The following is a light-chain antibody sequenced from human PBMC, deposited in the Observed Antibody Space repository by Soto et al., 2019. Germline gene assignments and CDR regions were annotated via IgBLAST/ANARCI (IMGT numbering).Light chain of an antibody. CDR2: AAS. CDR1: ENIFKY. Sequence: DIQMIQSPATLSASVGDRITITCRASENIFKYVAWYQQTSGSAPKLLIYAASDLESGAPSGFSRSGCGTEFNLTIDNLPPIDAANYCQHYNSPSIAFGGGTKV. CDR3: HYNSPSIA. V-gene: IGKV1-5*01. J-gene: IGKJ4*01.